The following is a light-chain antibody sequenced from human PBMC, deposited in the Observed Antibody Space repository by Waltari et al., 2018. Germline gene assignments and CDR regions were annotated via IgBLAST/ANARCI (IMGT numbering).Light chain of an antibody. CDR2: LNSYGGH. CDR1: SGHSNYA. V-gene: IGLV4-69*01. J-gene: IGLJ3*02. CDR3: QTWATGIRV. Sequence: QLVLTQSPSASASLGASVKLTCTLSSGHSNYAIAWHQQQPEKGPRFLMRLNSYGGHTKGDGIPSRFSGSSSGAERYLTISSLQSEDEADYYCQTWATGIRVFGGGTKLTVL.